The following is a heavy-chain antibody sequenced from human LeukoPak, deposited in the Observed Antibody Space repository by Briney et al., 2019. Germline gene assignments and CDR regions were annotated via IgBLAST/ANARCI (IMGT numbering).Heavy chain of an antibody. D-gene: IGHD3-16*01. V-gene: IGHV3-64*01. CDR2: FRSNGGSR. CDR1: GFTISCYA. J-gene: IGHJ4*02. CDR3: AREGEFGTIRGPLYYFDY. Sequence: PGGSLILSCASSGFTISCYAMHLVRQARGKVLENVSAFRSNGGSRYYANSVRRSFTISRDNSKNTLYIQMGSLRAEDMAVYYCAREGEFGTIRGPLYYFDYWGQGTLVTVSS.